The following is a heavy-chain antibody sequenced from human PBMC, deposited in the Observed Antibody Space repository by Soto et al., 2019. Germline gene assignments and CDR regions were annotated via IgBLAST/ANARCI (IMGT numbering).Heavy chain of an antibody. CDR2: ISAYNGNT. V-gene: IGHV1-18*01. J-gene: IGHJ6*04. CDR3: TRQTAADYSNAGPSDYYYAMNV. D-gene: IGHD4-4*01. Sequence: ASGKVSCKASGYTFTSYGISWVRQAPGQGLEWMGWISAYNGNTNYAQKLQGRVTMTTDTSKRTPYMELRSLRSDDTPVYYCTRQTAADYSNAGPSDYYYAMNVWGEGTRVTVPS. CDR1: GYTFTSYG.